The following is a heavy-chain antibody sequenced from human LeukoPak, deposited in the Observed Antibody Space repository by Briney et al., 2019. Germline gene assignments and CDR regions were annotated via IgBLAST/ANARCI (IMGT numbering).Heavy chain of an antibody. CDR3: ARGEDIVAKTHLVDY. V-gene: IGHV1-2*02. CDR1: GYTFTGYY. J-gene: IGHJ4*02. CDR2: INPNSGGT. D-gene: IGHD5-12*01. Sequence: GASVKVSCKASGYTFTGYYMHWVRQAPGQGLEWMGWINPNSGGTNYAQKFQGRVTMTRDTSISTAYMELSRLRSDDTAVYYCARGEDIVAKTHLVDYWGQGTLVTVSS.